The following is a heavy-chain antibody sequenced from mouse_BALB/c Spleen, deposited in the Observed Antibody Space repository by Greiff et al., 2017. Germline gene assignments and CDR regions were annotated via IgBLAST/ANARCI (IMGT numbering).Heavy chain of an antibody. V-gene: IGHV2-6-4*01. CDR1: GFSLSRYS. J-gene: IGHJ4*01. CDR3: AIVITTVVAPNWYAMDY. CDR2: IWGGGST. D-gene: IGHD1-1*01. Sequence: QVQLKESGPGLVAPSQSLSITCTVSGFSLSRYSVPWVRQPPGKGLEWLGMIWGGGSTDYNSALKSRLSISKDNSKSQVFLKMNSLQTDDTAMYYCAIVITTVVAPNWYAMDYWGQGTSVTVSS.